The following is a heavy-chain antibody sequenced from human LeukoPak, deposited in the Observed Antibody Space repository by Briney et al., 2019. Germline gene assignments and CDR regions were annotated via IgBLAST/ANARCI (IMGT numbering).Heavy chain of an antibody. CDR1: GGSISSYY. CDR3: ASSGSIAAAARDAFDI. D-gene: IGHD6-13*01. V-gene: IGHV4-59*01. Sequence: SETLSLTCTVSGGSISSYYWSWIRQPPGKGLEWIGYIYYSGSTNHNPSLKSRVTISVDTSKNQFSLKLSSVTAADTAMYYCASSGSIAAAARDAFDIWGQGTMVTVSS. J-gene: IGHJ3*02. CDR2: IYYSGST.